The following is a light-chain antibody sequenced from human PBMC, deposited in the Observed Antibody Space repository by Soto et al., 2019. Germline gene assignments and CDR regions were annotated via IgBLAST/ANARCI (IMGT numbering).Light chain of an antibody. Sequence: DIHLTQSPSTLSAFVGDRVTISCRARQSSSGRLAWYQQKAGRAPNLLIYDASTLETGVPLRFSGSGSGTEFALTISGLQPDDFATYYCQQYHSYPYTFGQGTKLEIK. J-gene: IGKJ2*01. CDR1: QSSSGR. CDR2: DAS. CDR3: QQYHSYPYT. V-gene: IGKV1-5*01.